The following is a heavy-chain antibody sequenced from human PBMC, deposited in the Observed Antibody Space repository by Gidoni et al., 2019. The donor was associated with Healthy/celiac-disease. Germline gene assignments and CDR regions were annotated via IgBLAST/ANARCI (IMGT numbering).Heavy chain of an antibody. CDR1: VFTFSRYA. CDR3: AKGIEQQLVDY. Sequence: EVLLLESGGGLVQPGGSLRLSCAASVFTFSRYAMSWVRQAPGKGREWVSAISGSGGSTYYADSVKGRLTISRDNSKNTLYLQMNSLRAEDTAVYYCAKGIEQQLVDYWGQGTLVTVSS. J-gene: IGHJ4*02. V-gene: IGHV3-23*01. CDR2: ISGSGGST. D-gene: IGHD6-13*01.